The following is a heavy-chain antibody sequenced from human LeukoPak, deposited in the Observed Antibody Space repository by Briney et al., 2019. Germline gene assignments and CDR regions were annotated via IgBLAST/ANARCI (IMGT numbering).Heavy chain of an antibody. J-gene: IGHJ6*02. D-gene: IGHD6-13*01. CDR2: ISSSSSYI. V-gene: IGHV3-21*01. Sequence: GGSLRLSCAASGFTFSSYSMTWVRQAPGKGLEWVSSISSSSSYIYYADSVKGRFTISRDNAKNSLYLQMNSLRAEDTAVYYCARAVSSSWANYYYYYGMDVWGQGTTVTVSS. CDR1: GFTFSSYS. CDR3: ARAVSSSWANYYYYYGMDV.